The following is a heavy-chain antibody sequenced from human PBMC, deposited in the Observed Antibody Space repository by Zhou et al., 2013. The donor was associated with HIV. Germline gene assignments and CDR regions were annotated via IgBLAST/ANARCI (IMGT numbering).Heavy chain of an antibody. D-gene: IGHD2-15*01. J-gene: IGHJ5*02. Sequence: QVQLVQSGAEVKKPGSSVKVSCKVSGGTFNKYGINWVRQAPGQGPEWIGGIIPVFGTPNYAQKFQGRVTITTDESTSTAYMELNSLNSEDTAVYFXARGTRVAVLLGSWFHPWGQGTPSSSPQ. CDR1: GGTFNKYG. V-gene: IGHV1-69*05. CDR2: IIPVFGTP. CDR3: ARGTRVAVLLGSWFHP.